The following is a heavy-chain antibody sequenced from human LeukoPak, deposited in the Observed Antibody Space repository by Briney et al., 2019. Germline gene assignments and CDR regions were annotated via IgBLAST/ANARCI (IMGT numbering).Heavy chain of an antibody. Sequence: GGSLRLSCAASGFTFSSYAMHWVRQAPGKGLEWVAVMSYDGNDKYHADSVKGRFTISRDNSKNTLYLQMNSLRAEDTAVYYCARADLTIFGVVITNRYFDYWGQGTLVTVSS. D-gene: IGHD3-3*01. J-gene: IGHJ4*02. CDR1: GFTFSSYA. CDR2: MSYDGNDK. V-gene: IGHV3-30-3*01. CDR3: ARADLTIFGVVITNRYFDY.